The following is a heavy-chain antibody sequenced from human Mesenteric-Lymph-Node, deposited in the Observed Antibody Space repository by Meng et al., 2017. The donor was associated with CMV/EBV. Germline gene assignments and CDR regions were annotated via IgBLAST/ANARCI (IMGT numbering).Heavy chain of an antibody. CDR2: ISTYNGNT. Sequence: ASVKVSCKASGYTFRSYGISWVRQAPGQGLEWMGWISTYNGNTNYAQKLQGRVTMTTDTSTSTAYMELRSLRSDDTAVYYCARVPAAILSYYFDYWGQGTLVTVSS. CDR1: GYTFRSYG. J-gene: IGHJ4*02. CDR3: ARVPAAILSYYFDY. V-gene: IGHV1-18*01. D-gene: IGHD2-2*01.